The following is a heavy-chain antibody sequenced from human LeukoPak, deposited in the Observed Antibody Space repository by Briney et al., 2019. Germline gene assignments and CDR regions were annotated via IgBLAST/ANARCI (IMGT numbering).Heavy chain of an antibody. J-gene: IGHJ4*02. D-gene: IGHD6-13*01. CDR2: INHSGST. Sequence: PSETLSLTCAVYGGSFSGYYWSWIRQPPGKGLEWIGEINHSGSTNYNPSLKSRVTISVDTSKNQFSLNLSSVTAADTAVYYCARGSDTAAGLYWGQGTLVTVSS. CDR3: ARGSDTAAGLY. V-gene: IGHV4-34*01. CDR1: GGSFSGYY.